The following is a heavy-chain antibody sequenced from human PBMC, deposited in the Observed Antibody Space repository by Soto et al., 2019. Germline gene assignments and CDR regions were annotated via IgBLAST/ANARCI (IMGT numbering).Heavy chain of an antibody. CDR3: VRVGLNRNYDFDF. CDR1: GYTFNSYY. J-gene: IGHJ4*02. V-gene: IGHV1-2*02. D-gene: IGHD3-16*01. CDR2: INPNSDVT. Sequence: QVQLVQSGAEVKKPGASVKVSCKASGYTFNSYYIHWVRQAPGQGLEWMGWINPNSDVTGYAQSFQGRVTMTRDMSMTTAYMDMTRLRSDDTAVYYCVRVGLNRNYDFDFWGQGTLITVSS.